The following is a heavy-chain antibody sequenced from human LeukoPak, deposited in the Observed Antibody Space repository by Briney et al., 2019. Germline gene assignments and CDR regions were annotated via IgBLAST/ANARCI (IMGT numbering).Heavy chain of an antibody. CDR2: IYYSGST. D-gene: IGHD1-20*01. V-gene: IGHV4-39*07. Sequence: SETLSLTCTVSGGSISSSSYYWGWIRQPPGKGLEWIGSIYYSGSTNYNPSLKSRVTISVDTSKNQFSLKLSSVTAADTAVYYCARLDNWNDEDNGMDVWGQGTTVTVSS. J-gene: IGHJ6*02. CDR1: GGSISSSSYY. CDR3: ARLDNWNDEDNGMDV.